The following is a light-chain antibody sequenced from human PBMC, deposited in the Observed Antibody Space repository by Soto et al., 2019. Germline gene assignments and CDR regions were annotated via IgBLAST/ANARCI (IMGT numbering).Light chain of an antibody. CDR1: QSVGSN. V-gene: IGKV3-15*01. CDR3: QPYNGWQIP. CDR2: GAS. J-gene: IGKJ5*01. Sequence: DIVMTQSPGTLSVSPGERVTLSCRASQSVGSNLAWHQQKPGKAPRLLSYGASTRASGFPSRFSGSGSGTEITLTTSTLQSEDFPVYSCQPYNGWQIPFAQGPRLEF.